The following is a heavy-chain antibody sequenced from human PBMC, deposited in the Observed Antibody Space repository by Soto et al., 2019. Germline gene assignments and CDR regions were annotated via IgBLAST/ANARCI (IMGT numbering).Heavy chain of an antibody. CDR2: IIPILGIA. CDR3: ASEEYYFGSGAFLDY. CDR1: GGTFSSYT. Sequence: QVQLVQSGAEVKKPGSSVKVSCKASGGTFSSYTISWVRQAPGQGLEWMGRIIPILGIANYAQKFQVRVRITTDKSTGGAYTALRTLRSADTALYYCASEEYYFGSGAFLDYRGRGTLVTVSS. J-gene: IGHJ4*02. V-gene: IGHV1-69*02. D-gene: IGHD3-10*01.